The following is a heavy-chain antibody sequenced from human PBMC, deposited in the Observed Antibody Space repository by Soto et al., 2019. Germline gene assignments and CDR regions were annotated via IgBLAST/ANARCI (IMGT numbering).Heavy chain of an antibody. CDR2: MNPNSGNT. D-gene: IGHD5-18*01. V-gene: IGHV1-8*01. Sequence: GASVKVSCKASGYTFTSYDINWVRQATGQGLEWMGWMNPNSGNTGYAQKFQGRVTMTRNTSISTAYMELSSLRSEDTAVYYCARFVDTAMAATYYYYGMDAWGQGTTVTVSS. CDR3: ARFVDTAMAATYYYYGMDA. J-gene: IGHJ6*02. CDR1: GYTFTSYD.